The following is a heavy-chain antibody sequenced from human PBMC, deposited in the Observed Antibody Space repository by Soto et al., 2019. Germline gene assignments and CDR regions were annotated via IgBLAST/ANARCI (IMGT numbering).Heavy chain of an antibody. CDR1: GASISSDVYY. Sequence: QVQLPESGPGLVKPSQTLSLTCSISGASISSDVYYWSWFRQPPGKGLEWIGYISYSGSTYYNPSLKSRITISVDTSKTQFSLILSSVTAADTAVFYCAREVNNYYCMDVWGQGTTVTVAS. CDR2: ISYSGST. J-gene: IGHJ6*02. CDR3: AREVNNYYCMDV. V-gene: IGHV4-30-4*01.